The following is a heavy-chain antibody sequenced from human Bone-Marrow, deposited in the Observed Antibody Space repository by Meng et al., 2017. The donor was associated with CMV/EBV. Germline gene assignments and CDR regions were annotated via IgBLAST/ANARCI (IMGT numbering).Heavy chain of an antibody. CDR2: IYYSGST. V-gene: IGHV4-30-4*08. CDR3: ARGYRRGLRGWYFDL. J-gene: IGHJ2*01. D-gene: IGHD4-17*01. Sequence: LRLSCTVSGGSISSGDYYWSWIRQPPGKGLEWIGYIYYSGSTYYNPSLKSRVTISVDTSKNQFSLKLSSVTAADTAVYYCARGYRRGLRGWYFDLWGRATLVTVSS. CDR1: GGSISSGDYY.